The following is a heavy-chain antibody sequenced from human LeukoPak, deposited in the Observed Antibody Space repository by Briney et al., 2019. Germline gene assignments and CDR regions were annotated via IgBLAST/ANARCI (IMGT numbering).Heavy chain of an antibody. J-gene: IGHJ4*02. D-gene: IGHD2-15*01. V-gene: IGHV3-21*01. CDR1: GFTFSSYS. Sequence: SGGSLRLSCVASGFTFSSYSMNWVRQAPGKGLEWVSSISSSSSYIYYADSVKGRFTISRDNAKNSLYLQMNSLRAEDTAVYYCARGGGYCSGGSCYYFDYWGQGTLVTVSS. CDR3: ARGGGYCSGGSCYYFDY. CDR2: ISSSSSYI.